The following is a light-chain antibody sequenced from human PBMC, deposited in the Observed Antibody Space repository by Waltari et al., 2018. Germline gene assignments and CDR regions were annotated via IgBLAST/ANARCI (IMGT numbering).Light chain of an antibody. CDR3: QQYGSSPRT. V-gene: IGKV3-20*01. CDR2: GAS. J-gene: IGKJ1*01. Sequence: EIVLTQSPGTLSLSPGERATLSCRASQSVSSSYLAWYQQKHGQAPRLLIYGASSRATGITDRFSGSGSGTDFTLTISRLEPEDFAVYYCQQYGSSPRTFGQGTKVEIK. CDR1: QSVSSSY.